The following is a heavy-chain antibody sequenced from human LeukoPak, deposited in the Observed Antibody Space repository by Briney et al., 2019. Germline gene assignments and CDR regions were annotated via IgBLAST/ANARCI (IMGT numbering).Heavy chain of an antibody. V-gene: IGHV4-39*01. D-gene: IGHD6-19*01. CDR2: IYYSGTT. Sequence: SETLPLPSTVSAGSTSSSSCYWGWIRQPPGRGLEGFGTIYYSGTTYYNPSLKSRVTVSVDTSKNQFSLQLSCVTAADTAVFFCARLQYSSANIHYWAQGTLPSVSS. CDR3: ARLQYSSANIHY. J-gene: IGHJ4*02. CDR1: AGSTSSSSCY.